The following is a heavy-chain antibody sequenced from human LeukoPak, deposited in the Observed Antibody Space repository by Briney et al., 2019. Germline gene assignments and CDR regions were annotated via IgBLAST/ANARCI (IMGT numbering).Heavy chain of an antibody. Sequence: GGSLRLSCAASGFTFSSYTMNWVGQAPGKXLEWVSSISSSSSYIYFTASVKGGFTRYRDNAKNSLYLQMSSLRAEHTAVYYCARDRDGSGWHDYWGQGTLVTVSS. J-gene: IGHJ4*02. D-gene: IGHD6-19*01. CDR3: ARDRDGSGWHDY. V-gene: IGHV3-21*01. CDR2: ISSSSSYI. CDR1: GFTFSSYT.